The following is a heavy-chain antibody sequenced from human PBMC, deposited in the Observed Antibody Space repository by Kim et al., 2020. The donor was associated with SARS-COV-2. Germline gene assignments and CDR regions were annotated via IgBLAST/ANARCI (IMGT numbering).Heavy chain of an antibody. CDR2: IYYSGST. Sequence: SETLSLTCTVSGGSISSSSYYWGWIRQPPGKGLEWIGSIYYSGSTYYNPSLKSRVTISVDTSKNQFSLKLSSVTAADTAVYYCARQWATFMTTVTTSDYWGQGTLVTVSS. D-gene: IGHD4-17*01. CDR3: ARQWATFMTTVTTSDY. J-gene: IGHJ4*02. CDR1: GGSISSSSYY. V-gene: IGHV4-39*01.